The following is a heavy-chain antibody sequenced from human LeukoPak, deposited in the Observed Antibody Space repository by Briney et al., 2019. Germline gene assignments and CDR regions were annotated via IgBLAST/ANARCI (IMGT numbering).Heavy chain of an antibody. J-gene: IGHJ5*02. CDR2: ISAYNGNT. D-gene: IGHD2-15*01. CDR3: ARQGYCSGGSCYLILWHWFDP. CDR1: GYTFTSYG. Sequence: ASVKVSGKASGYTFTSYGISWVRQAPGQGLEWMGWISAYNGNTNYAQKLQGRVTMTTDTSTSTAYMELRSLGSDDTAVYYCARQGYCSGGSCYLILWHWFDPWGQGTLVTVSS. V-gene: IGHV1-18*01.